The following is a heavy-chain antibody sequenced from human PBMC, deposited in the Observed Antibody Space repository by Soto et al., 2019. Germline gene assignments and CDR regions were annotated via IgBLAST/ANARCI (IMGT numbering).Heavy chain of an antibody. V-gene: IGHV3-15*01. CDR1: GFTFSNAW. CDR3: TSLPYYDFWSGYLRAFDY. J-gene: IGHJ4*02. Sequence: GGSLRLSCAASGFTFSNAWMSWVRQAPGKGLEWVGRIKSKTDGGTTDYAAPVKGRFTISRDDSKNTLYLQMNSLKTEDTAVYYCTSLPYYDFWSGYLRAFDYWGQGTLVTVSS. D-gene: IGHD3-3*01. CDR2: IKSKTDGGTT.